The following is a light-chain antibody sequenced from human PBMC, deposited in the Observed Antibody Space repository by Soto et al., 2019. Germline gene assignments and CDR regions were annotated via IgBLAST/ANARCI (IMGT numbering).Light chain of an antibody. CDR2: DAS. J-gene: IGKJ5*01. CDR1: QNINNY. CDR3: QQYETLPT. Sequence: DIQMTQSPSSLSAPVGDIFTITCQASQNINNYLNWYKQKPGRAPKLLIYDASNLEAGVPSRFRGSGSGTDFTFTISSLKPEDIATYYCQQYETLPTFGQGTRLEIK. V-gene: IGKV1-33*01.